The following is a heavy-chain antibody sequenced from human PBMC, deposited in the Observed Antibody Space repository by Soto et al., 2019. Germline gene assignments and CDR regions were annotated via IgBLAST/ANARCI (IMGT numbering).Heavy chain of an antibody. V-gene: IGHV4-4*02. CDR3: ARGEYYYDSSGHYRYFDY. CDR1: GGSISSSNW. Sequence: SETLSLTCAVSGGSISSSNWWSWVRQPPGKGLEWIGEIYHSGSTNYNPSLKSRVTISVDKSKNQFSLKLSSVTAADTAVYYCARGEYYYDSSGHYRYFDYWGQGTLVTVSS. D-gene: IGHD3-22*01. J-gene: IGHJ4*02. CDR2: IYHSGST.